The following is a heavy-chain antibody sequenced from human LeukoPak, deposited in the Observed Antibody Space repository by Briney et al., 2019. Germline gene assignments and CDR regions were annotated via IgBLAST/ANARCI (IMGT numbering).Heavy chain of an antibody. J-gene: IGHJ4*02. CDR3: ARDRSRGIAVAGTGDYFDY. D-gene: IGHD6-19*01. CDR1: GFTFSSYS. Sequence: PGGSLRLSCAASGFTFSSYSMNWVRQAPGKGLEWVSSISSSSSYIYYADSVKDRFTISRDNAKTSLHLQMNSLRAEDTAVYYCARDRSRGIAVAGTGDYFDYWGQGTLVTVSS. CDR2: ISSSSSYI. V-gene: IGHV3-21*01.